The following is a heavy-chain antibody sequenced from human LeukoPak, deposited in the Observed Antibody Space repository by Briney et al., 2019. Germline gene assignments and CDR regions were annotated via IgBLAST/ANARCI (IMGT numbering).Heavy chain of an antibody. CDR3: ARDYTQYSEARPGY. V-gene: IGHV3-66*01. CDR2: IYSGGST. D-gene: IGHD6-6*01. J-gene: IGHJ4*02. Sequence: GGSLRLSCAASGFTVSSNYMSWVRQAPGKGLEWVSVIYSGGSTYYADSVKGRFTISRDNSKNTLYLQMNSLRAEDTAVYYCARDYTQYSEARPGYWGQGTLVTVSS. CDR1: GFTVSSNY.